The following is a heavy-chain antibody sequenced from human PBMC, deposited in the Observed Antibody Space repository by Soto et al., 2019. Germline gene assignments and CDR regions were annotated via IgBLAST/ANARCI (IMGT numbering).Heavy chain of an antibody. D-gene: IGHD3-10*01. CDR2: ISGYNGNT. Sequence: QVQLVQSGAEVKKPGASVKVSCKASGYTFTSYGVSWVRQAPGQGLEWMGWISGYNGNTNYAQKLQGRGTITTDTATSTADMELRSLRSDDTAVYYCARAGKYYYGSGSPYYYGMDVWGQGITVTVSS. CDR1: GYTFTSYG. V-gene: IGHV1-18*04. J-gene: IGHJ6*02. CDR3: ARAGKYYYGSGSPYYYGMDV.